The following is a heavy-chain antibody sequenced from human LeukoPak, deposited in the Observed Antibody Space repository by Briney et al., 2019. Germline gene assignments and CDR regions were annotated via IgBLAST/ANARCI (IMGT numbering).Heavy chain of an antibody. CDR3: ARDLSGGSYY. CDR2: ISNSGDT. J-gene: IGHJ4*02. V-gene: IGHV3-23*01. CDR1: GFTFSTYA. Sequence: GGSLRLSCAASGFTFSTYAMTWVRQAPGKGLEWVSVISNSGDTYYADSVKGRFTVSRDNAKNTLYLQMNSLRAEDTAVYYCARDLSGGSYYWGQGTLVTVSS. D-gene: IGHD2-15*01.